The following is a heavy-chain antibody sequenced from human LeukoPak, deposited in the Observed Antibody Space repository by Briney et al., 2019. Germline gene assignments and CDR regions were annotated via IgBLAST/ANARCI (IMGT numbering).Heavy chain of an antibody. CDR1: GYTFTGYY. D-gene: IGHD5-12*01. CDR3: ARDSERGVEWLRLTPGYYYYMDV. J-gene: IGHJ6*03. Sequence: ASVKVSCKASGYTFTGYYMHWVRQAPGQGLEWMGWINPNSGGTNYAQKFQGRVTMTRDTSISTAYMELSRLRSDDTAVYYCARDSERGVEWLRLTPGYYYYMDVWGKGTTVTISS. CDR2: INPNSGGT. V-gene: IGHV1-2*02.